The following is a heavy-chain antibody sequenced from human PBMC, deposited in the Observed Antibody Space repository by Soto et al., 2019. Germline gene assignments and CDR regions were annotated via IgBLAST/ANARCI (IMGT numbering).Heavy chain of an antibody. CDR3: AREGDYGDYFDY. CDR2: ISYDGSNK. D-gene: IGHD4-17*01. CDR1: GFTFSSYA. Sequence: GGSLRLSCAASGFTFSSYAMHWVRQAPGKGLEWVAVISYDGSNKYYADSVKGRFTISRDNSKNTLYLQMNSLRAEDTAVYYCAREGDYGDYFDYWGQGTLVTVSS. V-gene: IGHV3-30-3*01. J-gene: IGHJ4*02.